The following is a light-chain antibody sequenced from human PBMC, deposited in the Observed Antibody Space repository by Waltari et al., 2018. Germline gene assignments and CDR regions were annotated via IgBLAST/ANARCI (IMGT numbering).Light chain of an antibody. V-gene: IGKV1-39*01. CDR1: QSISYF. CDR3: QRSYITPPLT. Sequence: DIQMTQSPSSLSASVGDRVTITCRASQSISYFLNWYQQKPGKAPKLLIFAASNLETGVPSRFSGSGSGTDFTLTISSLQPEDFATYYCQRSYITPPLTFGGGTKVEIK. J-gene: IGKJ4*01. CDR2: AAS.